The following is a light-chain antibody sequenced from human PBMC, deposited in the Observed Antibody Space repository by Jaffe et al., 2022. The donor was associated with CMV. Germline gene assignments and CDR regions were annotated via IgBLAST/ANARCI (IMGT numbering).Light chain of an antibody. V-gene: IGLV2-8*01. CDR2: EVS. Sequence: QSALTQPPSASGSPGPSVTISCTGTSSDVGGYNYVSWYQQHPGKAPKFMIYEVSKRPSGVPDRFSGSKSDNTASLTVSGLQAEDEADYYCSSYAGSNNLEVFGGGAKLTVL. CDR3: SSYAGSNNLEV. CDR1: SSDVGGYNY. J-gene: IGLJ3*02.